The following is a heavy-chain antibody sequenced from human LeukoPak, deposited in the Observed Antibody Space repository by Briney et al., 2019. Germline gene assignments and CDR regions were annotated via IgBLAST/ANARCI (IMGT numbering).Heavy chain of an antibody. CDR1: GASISSGDYH. V-gene: IGHV4-30-4*01. CDR2: IHDSGRT. D-gene: IGHD3-10*01. CDR3: ARGFGAGNYYYGWFDP. Sequence: SQTLSLTCTVSGASISSGDYHWNWIRQPPGKGLEWIGFIHDSGRTYYNPSLKSRVSISRDMSKNQLSLMLSSVTAADTAVYYCARGFGAGNYYYGWFDPWGQGTLVSVSS. J-gene: IGHJ5*02.